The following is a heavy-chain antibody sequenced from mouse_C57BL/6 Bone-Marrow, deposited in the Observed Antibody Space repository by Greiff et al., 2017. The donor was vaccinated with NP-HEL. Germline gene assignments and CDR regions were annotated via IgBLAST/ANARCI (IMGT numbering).Heavy chain of an antibody. CDR1: GFTFSSYA. CDR3: AKGFNWAWFAY. D-gene: IGHD4-1*01. J-gene: IGHJ3*01. Sequence: EVKLVESGGGLVKPGGSLKLSCAASGFTFSSYAMSWVRQTPEKRLEWVATISDGGSYTYYPDNVKGRFTISRDNAKNNLYLQMSHLTSEDTAMSYCAKGFNWAWFAYWGQGTLVTVSA. V-gene: IGHV5-4*03. CDR2: ISDGGSYT.